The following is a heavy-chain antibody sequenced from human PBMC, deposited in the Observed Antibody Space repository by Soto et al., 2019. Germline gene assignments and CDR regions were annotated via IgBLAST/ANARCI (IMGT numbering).Heavy chain of an antibody. CDR1: GYTFTTYG. D-gene: IGHD3-9*01. V-gene: IGHV1-18*01. Sequence: GASVKVSCKTSGYTFTTYGISWVRQAPGQGLERMGWISAYNGKTNYAQKIQDRVTMTEDTSTDTAYMELSSLRSEDTAVYYCATKYSYDILTGYLISPYYGMDVWGQGTTVTVSS. CDR2: ISAYNGKT. CDR3: ATKYSYDILTGYLISPYYGMDV. J-gene: IGHJ6*02.